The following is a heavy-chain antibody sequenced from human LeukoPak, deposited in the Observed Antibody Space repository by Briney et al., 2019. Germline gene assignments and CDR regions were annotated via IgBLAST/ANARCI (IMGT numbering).Heavy chain of an antibody. V-gene: IGHV1-69*13. D-gene: IGHD4-17*01. CDR1: GGTFSGYA. CDR2: IIPIFGTA. J-gene: IGHJ5*02. Sequence: ASVTVSCKASGGTFSGYAISWVRQAPGQGLEWMGGIIPIFGTANYAQKFQGRVTITADESTSTAYMELSSLRSEDTAVYYCARGRGDYVLNWFDPWGQGTLVTVSS. CDR3: ARGRGDYVLNWFDP.